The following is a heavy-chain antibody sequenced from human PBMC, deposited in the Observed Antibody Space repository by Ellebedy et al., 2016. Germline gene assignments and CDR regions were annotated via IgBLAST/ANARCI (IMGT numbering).Heavy chain of an antibody. CDR2: IFHTVNT. D-gene: IGHD2-8*02. CDR1: GGSISSGGYS. V-gene: IGHV4-30-2*01. J-gene: IGHJ6*02. CDR3: ATATGGWMAPHAFDI. Sequence: SETLSLTCTVSGGSISSGGYSWSWLRQPPGKGLEWIGDIFHTVNTYYNSSLKSRVTMSVDTSRNQFSLKLNSVTAADTAMYFCATATGGWMAPHAFDIWGQGTTVTVSS.